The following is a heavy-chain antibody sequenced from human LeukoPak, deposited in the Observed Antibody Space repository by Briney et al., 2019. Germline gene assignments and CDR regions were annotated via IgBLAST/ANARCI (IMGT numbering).Heavy chain of an antibody. CDR3: ARDGESYGDYDLHWFDS. CDR1: GFTFSSYA. V-gene: IGHV3-21*01. D-gene: IGHD4-17*01. Sequence: GGSLRLSCAASGFTFSSYAMHWVRQAPGKGLEWVSSISSSSSYMYYADSVKGRFTISRDNAKNSLYLQMNSLRAEDTAVYYCARDGESYGDYDLHWFDSWGQGTLVTVSS. CDR2: ISSSSSYM. J-gene: IGHJ5*01.